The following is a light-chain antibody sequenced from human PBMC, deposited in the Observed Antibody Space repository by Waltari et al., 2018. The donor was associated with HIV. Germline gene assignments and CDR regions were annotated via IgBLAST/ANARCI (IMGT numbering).Light chain of an antibody. Sequence: EVVMTQSPAPLPVSPGERATLFCRASPNVNNFLAWYQQKPGQAPRLLIYSASTRATGIPARFSGSGSGTEFALTISSVQSEDFAVYFCQQYDDWLPFTFGQGTKLEIK. J-gene: IGKJ2*01. V-gene: IGKV3D-15*01. CDR2: SAS. CDR3: QQYDDWLPFT. CDR1: PNVNNF.